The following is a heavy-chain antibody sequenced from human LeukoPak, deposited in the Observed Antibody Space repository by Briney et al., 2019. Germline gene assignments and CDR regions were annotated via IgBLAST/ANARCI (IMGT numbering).Heavy chain of an antibody. CDR2: IKQDGSEK. Sequence: GGSVRLLCAPSGFPFSRYWMSWVRQPPAKGLEWVDNIKQDGSEKYYVDSVKGRFNISRDNAKNPLYLQTNSQRAEDTAVYYCARETGRAYYFDYWGQATLVTVSS. V-gene: IGHV3-7*01. J-gene: IGHJ4*02. D-gene: IGHD1-1*01. CDR1: GFPFSRYW. CDR3: ARETGRAYYFDY.